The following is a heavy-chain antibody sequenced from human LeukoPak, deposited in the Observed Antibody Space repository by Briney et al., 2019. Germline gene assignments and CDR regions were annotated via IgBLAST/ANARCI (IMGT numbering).Heavy chain of an antibody. Sequence: SETLSLTCAVYGGSFSGYYWSWIRQPPGKVLEWVGETNHSGSTNYNPSLKSRVTISIDTSKNQFSLKLGSVTAADTAVYYCATQIYCGGDCLWGQGTLVTVSP. D-gene: IGHD2-21*02. V-gene: IGHV4-34*01. CDR1: GGSFSGYY. CDR2: TNHSGST. CDR3: ATQIYCGGDCL. J-gene: IGHJ4*02.